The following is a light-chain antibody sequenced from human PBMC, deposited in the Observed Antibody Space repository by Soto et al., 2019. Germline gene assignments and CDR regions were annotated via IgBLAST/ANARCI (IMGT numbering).Light chain of an antibody. J-gene: IGKJ1*01. V-gene: IGKV1-39*01. CDR2: AAS. Sequence: DIQMTQSPSSLSASVGDRVTITCRASQSIAGYLNWYQQKPGRAPKLLIFAASSLQSGVPSRFSGSGSGTDFTLTISRLQPEDFATYYCQQSYSTPPWTFGQGTKVEI. CDR3: QQSYSTPPWT. CDR1: QSIAGY.